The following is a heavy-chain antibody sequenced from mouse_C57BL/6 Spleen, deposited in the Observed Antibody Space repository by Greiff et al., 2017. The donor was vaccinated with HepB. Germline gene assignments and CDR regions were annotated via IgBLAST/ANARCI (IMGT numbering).Heavy chain of an antibody. D-gene: IGHD1-1*01. CDR2: IYPGDGDT. V-gene: IGHV1-82*01. CDR3: ASSVVAPYFDY. J-gene: IGHJ2*01. CDR1: GYAFSSSW. Sequence: QVHVKQSGPELVKPGASVKISCKASGYAFSSSWMNWVKQRPGKGLEWIGRIYPGDGDTNYNGKFKGKATLTADKSSSTAYMQLSSLTSEDSAVYFCASSVVAPYFDYWGQGTTLTVSS.